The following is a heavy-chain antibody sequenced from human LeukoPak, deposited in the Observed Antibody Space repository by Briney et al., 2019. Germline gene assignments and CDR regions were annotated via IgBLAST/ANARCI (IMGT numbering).Heavy chain of an antibody. CDR2: LNPSGGSS. CDR3: ATDALGYYGMDV. Sequence: ASVKVSCKASGYTVTSYYMHWVRQAPGQGLEWMAILNPSGGSSNYAQKFQGRATLTRATSTGTVYMELSSLRSEDTAVYYCATDALGYYGMDVWGQGTTVTVSS. CDR1: GYTVTSYY. J-gene: IGHJ6*02. V-gene: IGHV1-46*01.